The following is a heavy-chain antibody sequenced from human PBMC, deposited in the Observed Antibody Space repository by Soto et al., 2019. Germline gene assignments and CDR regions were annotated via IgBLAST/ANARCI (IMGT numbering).Heavy chain of an antibody. D-gene: IGHD6-19*01. J-gene: IGHJ4*02. CDR3: ARRPEAGHFDS. CDR1: GGSISSSSYY. CDR2: MYYSGST. Sequence: QLQLQESGPGLVKPSETLSLTCIVSGGSISSSSYYRGWIRQPPGKGLEWIGTMYYSGSTHYNPSLKSRVTLSVDTSKNQFSLKLSSVTAADTDVYYCARRPEAGHFDSWGQGTLVTVSS. V-gene: IGHV4-39*01.